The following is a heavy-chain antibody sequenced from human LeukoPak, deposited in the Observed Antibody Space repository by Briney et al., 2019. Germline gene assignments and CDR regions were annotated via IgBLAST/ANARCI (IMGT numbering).Heavy chain of an antibody. Sequence: SETLSLTCTVSGDSISGFYWSWIRQPPGKGLEWIGYIYYSGSTNYNPSLKSRVTISVDTSKNQFSLRLSSVTAADTAVYYCARGRIAARRANRFYFDYWGQGTLVTVSS. D-gene: IGHD6-6*01. J-gene: IGHJ4*02. CDR3: ARGRIAARRANRFYFDY. CDR2: IYYSGST. V-gene: IGHV4-59*12. CDR1: GDSISGFY.